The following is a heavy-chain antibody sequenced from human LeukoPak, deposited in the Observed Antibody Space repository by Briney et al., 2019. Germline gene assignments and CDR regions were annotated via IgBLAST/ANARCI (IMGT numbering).Heavy chain of an antibody. CDR1: GFTLSSYW. Sequence: GGSLRLSCAASGFTLSSYWMSWVRQAPGKGLEWVSAISGSGGSTYYADSVKGRFTISRDNSKNTLYLQMNSLRAEDTAVYYCAKDLLWFGIESDYWGQGTLVTVSS. CDR2: ISGSGGST. CDR3: AKDLLWFGIESDY. V-gene: IGHV3-23*01. J-gene: IGHJ4*02. D-gene: IGHD3-10*01.